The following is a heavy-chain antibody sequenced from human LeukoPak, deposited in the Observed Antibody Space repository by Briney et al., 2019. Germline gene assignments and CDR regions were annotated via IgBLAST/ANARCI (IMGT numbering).Heavy chain of an antibody. V-gene: IGHV4-59*08. D-gene: IGHD1/OR15-1a*01. CDR3: ARHVEHAAYFHH. J-gene: IGHJ4*02. Sequence: SETLSLTCTVAGVSVSNFHWSWLRQSPEKGLEWIGWITNSGDANYNPSLESRLAMSAETTKRQLSLRVTSVTDADTAAYYCARHVEHAAYFHHWGQGILVTVSS. CDR2: ITNSGDA. CDR1: GVSVSNFH.